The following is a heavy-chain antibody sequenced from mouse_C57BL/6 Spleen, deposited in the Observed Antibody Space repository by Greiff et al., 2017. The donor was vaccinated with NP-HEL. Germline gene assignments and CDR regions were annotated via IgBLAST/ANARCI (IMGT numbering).Heavy chain of an antibody. V-gene: IGHV1-69*01. J-gene: IGHJ4*01. CDR2: IDPSDSYT. CDR3: ARGLPHYYAMDY. D-gene: IGHD2-10*01. Sequence: QVQLQQPGAELVMPGASVKLSCKASGYTFTSYWMHWVKQRPGQGLEWIGEIDPSDSYTNYNQKFKGKSTLTVDKSSSTAYMQLSSLTSEDSAVYDCARGLPHYYAMDYWGQGTSVTVSS. CDR1: GYTFTSYW.